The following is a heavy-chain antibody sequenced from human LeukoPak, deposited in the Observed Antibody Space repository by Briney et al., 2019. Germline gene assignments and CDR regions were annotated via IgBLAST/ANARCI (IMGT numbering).Heavy chain of an antibody. Sequence: SQTLSLTCALSGDSVSSNSAAWNWIRQSPSRGLEWLGRTYYRSKWYNDYAVSVKSRITINPDTSKNQFSLQLNSVTPEDTAVYYCARLRSYNWNRGYYYYMDVWGKGTTVTVSS. J-gene: IGHJ6*03. CDR1: GDSVSSNSAA. D-gene: IGHD1-20*01. CDR2: TYYRSKWYN. CDR3: ARLRSYNWNRGYYYYMDV. V-gene: IGHV6-1*01.